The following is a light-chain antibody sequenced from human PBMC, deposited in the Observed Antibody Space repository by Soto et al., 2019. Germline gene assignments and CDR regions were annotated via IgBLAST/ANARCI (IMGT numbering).Light chain of an antibody. V-gene: IGKV1-5*01. CDR1: QSISSW. Sequence: DIQMTQSPSTLSASLGDRVTITCPASQSISSWLAWYQQKPGKAPKLLIYDASSLESGVPSRFSGSGSGTEFTLTISSLQPDDFATYYCQQYNSYSWTFGQGTKVDIK. J-gene: IGKJ1*01. CDR3: QQYNSYSWT. CDR2: DAS.